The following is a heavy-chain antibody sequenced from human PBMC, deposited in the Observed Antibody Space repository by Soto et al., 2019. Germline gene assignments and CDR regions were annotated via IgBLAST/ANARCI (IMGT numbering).Heavy chain of an antibody. CDR1: GFSLSTSGVG. D-gene: IGHD3-3*01. CDR3: AHSPYDFWSGYPPPHVFDY. Sequence: VSGPTLVNPTQTLTLTCTFSGFSLSTSGVGVGWIRQPPGKALEWLALIYWNDDKRYSPSLKSRLTITKDTSKNQVVLTMTNMDPVDTATYFCAHSPYDFWSGYPPPHVFDYWRQGTLVT. CDR2: IYWNDDK. V-gene: IGHV2-5*01. J-gene: IGHJ4*02.